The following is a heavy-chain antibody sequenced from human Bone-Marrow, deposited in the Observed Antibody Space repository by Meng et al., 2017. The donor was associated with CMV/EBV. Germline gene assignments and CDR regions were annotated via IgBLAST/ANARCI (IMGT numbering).Heavy chain of an antibody. CDR1: GFTFSSYE. CDR3: ARDGQLWFGSDY. V-gene: IGHV3-48*03. D-gene: IGHD3-10*01. CDR2: ISSSGSTI. J-gene: IGHJ4*02. Sequence: GGSLRLSCAASGFTFSSYEMNWVRQAPGKGLEWVSYISSSGSTIYYADSVKGRFTISRDNAKNSLYLQMNSLRAEDTAVYYCARDGQLWFGSDYWGQGTLVTVSS.